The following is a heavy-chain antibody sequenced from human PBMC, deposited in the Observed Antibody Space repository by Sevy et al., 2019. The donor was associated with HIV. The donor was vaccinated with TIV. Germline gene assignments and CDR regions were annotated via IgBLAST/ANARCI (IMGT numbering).Heavy chain of an antibody. V-gene: IGHV1-8*01. J-gene: IGHJ4*02. D-gene: IGHD6-19*01. CDR3: ARLRSGWRGFDF. CDR2: MNSHNNKT. Sequence: ASVKGSCKTSGYTFTSYDLYWVRQATGQGLEWMGWMNSHNNKTGYAQEFQGRVTMTWDTSISTAYMELNSLRYEDTAVYYCARLRSGWRGFDFWGQGTQVTVSS. CDR1: GYTFTSYD.